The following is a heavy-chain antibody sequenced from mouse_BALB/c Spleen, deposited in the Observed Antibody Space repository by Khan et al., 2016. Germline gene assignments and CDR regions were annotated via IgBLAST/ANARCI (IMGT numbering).Heavy chain of an antibody. V-gene: IGHV9-1*02. D-gene: IGHD2-14*01. CDR3: AKGRYDHLDY. CDR1: GYTFTNYG. CDR2: INTYTGEP. J-gene: IGHJ2*01. Sequence: QIQLVQSGPELKKPGETVKISCKASGYTFTNYGMNWVKQAPGKGLKWMGWINTYTGEPTYADDFKGRFAFSLETSASTAYLQINNLKNEDMATYCGAKGRYDHLDYWGQGTTLTVSS.